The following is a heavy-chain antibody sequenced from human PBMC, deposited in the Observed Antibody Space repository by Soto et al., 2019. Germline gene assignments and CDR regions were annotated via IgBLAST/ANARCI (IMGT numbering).Heavy chain of an antibody. CDR2: IYYNGNT. D-gene: IGHD4-4*01. J-gene: IGHJ6*02. CDR1: GGSISSYY. CDR3: ARDGYTVTPNYYYGMDV. Sequence: QVQLQESGPGLVKPSETLSLTCTVSGGSISSYYWSWIRQPSGKGLEWIGYIYYNGNTNYNPSLKSRVTISVDTSKNQFSLKLSSVTAADTAVYYCARDGYTVTPNYYYGMDVWGQGTTVTVSS. V-gene: IGHV4-59*01.